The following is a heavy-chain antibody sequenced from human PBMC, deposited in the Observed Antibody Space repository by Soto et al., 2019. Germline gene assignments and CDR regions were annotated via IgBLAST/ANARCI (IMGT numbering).Heavy chain of an antibody. V-gene: IGHV3-23*01. Sequence: GSLRLSCAASGFTFSSYAMSWVRQAPGKGLEWVSAISGSGGSTYYADSVKGRFTISRDNSKNTLYLQMNSLRAEDTAVYYCAKTPSGYSNFDYWGQGTLVTVSS. CDR3: AKTPSGYSNFDY. CDR1: GFTFSSYA. CDR2: ISGSGGST. J-gene: IGHJ4*02. D-gene: IGHD3-22*01.